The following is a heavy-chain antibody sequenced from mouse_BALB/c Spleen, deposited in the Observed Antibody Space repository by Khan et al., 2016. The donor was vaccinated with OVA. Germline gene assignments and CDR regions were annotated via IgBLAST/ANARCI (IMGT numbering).Heavy chain of an antibody. CDR2: IDPSDSET. J-gene: IGHJ3*01. Sequence: QVQLQQPGPELVRPGASVKLSCKASGYTFTIYWMNWLKQRPGQGLEWIGIIDPSDSETHYSQMFKDKATLTVDKSSSTAYMQLSSLTSEDSAVYYSARGYYGTTSFAYGGQGTLVTVSA. CDR3: ARGYYGTTSFAY. D-gene: IGHD1-1*01. CDR1: GYTFTIYW. V-gene: IGHV1-61*01.